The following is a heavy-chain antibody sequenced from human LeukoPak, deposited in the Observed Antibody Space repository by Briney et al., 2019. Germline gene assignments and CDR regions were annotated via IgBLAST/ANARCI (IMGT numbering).Heavy chain of an antibody. D-gene: IGHD3-9*01. CDR2: ISAYNGNT. Sequence: GASVKVSCKASGYTFTSYGTSWVRQAPGQGLEWMGWISAYNGNTNYAQKLQGRVTMTTDTSTSTAYMELRSLRSDDTAVYYCARDLDDILTGYQDAFDIWGQGTMVTVSS. V-gene: IGHV1-18*04. CDR1: GYTFTSYG. J-gene: IGHJ3*02. CDR3: ARDLDDILTGYQDAFDI.